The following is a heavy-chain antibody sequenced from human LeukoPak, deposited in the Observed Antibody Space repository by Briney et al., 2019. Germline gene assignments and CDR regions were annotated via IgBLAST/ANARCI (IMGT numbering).Heavy chain of an antibody. CDR2: IYTGGST. J-gene: IGHJ4*02. D-gene: IGHD1-26*01. CDR1: GGSISSYY. CDR3: ARDGYSGSSLFDS. Sequence: PSETLSLTCTVSGGSISSYYWNWIRQPPGKGLEWIGYIYTGGSTNYNPSLKSRVTMSVDTSNNQFSLRLSSVTAADTAVYYCARDGYSGSSLFDSWGQGTLVTVSS. V-gene: IGHV4-59*01.